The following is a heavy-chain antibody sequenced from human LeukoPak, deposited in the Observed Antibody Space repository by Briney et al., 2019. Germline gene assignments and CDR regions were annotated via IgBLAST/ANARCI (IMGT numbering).Heavy chain of an antibody. CDR2: IYTSGST. CDR1: GGSISSYY. CDR3: ARGGPYYYGSGSYYDPPHYFDY. D-gene: IGHD3-10*01. V-gene: IGHV4-4*07. J-gene: IGHJ4*02. Sequence: PSETLSLTCTVSGGSISSYYWSWIRQPAGKGLEWIGRIYTSGSTNYNPSLKSRVTMSVDTSKNQFSLKLSSVTAADTAVYYCARGGPYYYGSGSYYDPPHYFDYWGQGTLVTVSS.